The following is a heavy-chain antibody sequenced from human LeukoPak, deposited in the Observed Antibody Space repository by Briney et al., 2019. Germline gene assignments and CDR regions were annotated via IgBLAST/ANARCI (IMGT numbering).Heavy chain of an antibody. CDR3: ARGPGAFDI. V-gene: IGHV3-74*01. CDR1: GFMLSSYW. CDR2: INSDGSST. Sequence: GGSLRLSCVASGFMLSSYWMNWVRQAPGKGLVWVSRINSDGSSTSYADSVKGRFIISRDNAKNTLFLQMNSLRAEDTAVYYCARGPGAFDIWGQGTMVTVSS. J-gene: IGHJ3*02. D-gene: IGHD2-2*01.